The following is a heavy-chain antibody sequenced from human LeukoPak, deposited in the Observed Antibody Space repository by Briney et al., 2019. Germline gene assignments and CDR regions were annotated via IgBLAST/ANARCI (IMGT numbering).Heavy chain of an antibody. CDR1: GFTFSDYY. D-gene: IGHD3-22*01. V-gene: IGHV3-11*01. CDR2: XXXXXSTI. Sequence: AGGSLRLSCAASGFTFSDYYMSWIRQAPGKGLEWVSYXXXXXSTIYYADSVKGRFTISRDNAKNSLYLQMNSLRAEDTAVYYCARASYSSGYYYDYYYYGMDVWGQGTTVTVSS. J-gene: IGHJ6*02. CDR3: ARASYSSGYYYDYYYYGMDV.